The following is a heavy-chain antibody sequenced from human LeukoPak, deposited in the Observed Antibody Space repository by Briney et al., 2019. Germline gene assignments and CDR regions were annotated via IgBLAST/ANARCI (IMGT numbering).Heavy chain of an antibody. CDR3: ASPEGGYSYGYVY. CDR2: IIPIFGTA. CDR1: GYTFTNYF. V-gene: IGHV1-69*13. D-gene: IGHD5-18*01. Sequence: SVKVSCKASGYTFTNYFMHWVRQAPGQGLEWMGGIIPIFGTANYAQKFQGRVTITADESTSTAYMELSSLRSEDTAVYYCASPEGGYSYGYVYWGQGTLVTVS. J-gene: IGHJ4*02.